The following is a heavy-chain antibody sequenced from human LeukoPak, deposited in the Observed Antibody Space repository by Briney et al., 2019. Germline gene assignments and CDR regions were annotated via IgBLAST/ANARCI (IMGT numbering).Heavy chain of an antibody. V-gene: IGHV4-39*07. Sequence: SETLSLTCTVSGDSISSSSYYWGWIRQPAGKGLEWIGRIYSGGSPNYNPSLKSRVSMSEDTSKNQFSLKLSSVTAADTAVYYCAREWGSIDYWGQGTLVTVSS. J-gene: IGHJ4*02. D-gene: IGHD3-16*01. CDR2: IYSGGSP. CDR1: GDSISSSSYY. CDR3: AREWGSIDY.